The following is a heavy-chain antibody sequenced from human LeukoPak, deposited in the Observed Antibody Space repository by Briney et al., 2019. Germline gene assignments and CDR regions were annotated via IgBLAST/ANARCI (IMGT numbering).Heavy chain of an antibody. CDR3: AKDQGELRFDP. Sequence: GGPLRLSCAASGFTFSNAWMSWVREAPGKRLEWVGRIKSKADGGTTDYAAPVKGRFTISRDDSKNALYLQMNSLRAEDTAIYYCAKDQGELRFDPWGQGTLVTVSS. D-gene: IGHD1-26*01. V-gene: IGHV3-15*01. CDR2: IKSKADGGTT. J-gene: IGHJ5*02. CDR1: GFTFSNAW.